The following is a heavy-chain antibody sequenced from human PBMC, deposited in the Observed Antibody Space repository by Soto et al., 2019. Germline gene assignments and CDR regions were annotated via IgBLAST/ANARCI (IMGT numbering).Heavy chain of an antibody. J-gene: IGHJ5*02. D-gene: IGHD4-4*01. Sequence: EVHLVQSGAEVKKPGESLKVSCNGSVYSVTSYWIGGGRQMPGNGLEWMGIIYPGDSDTIYSQSFQGQVTISADKSISTAYLQWSGLKASYTAMYYCAGLEPTVRSSVGFDPCGQGNLVTVSA. CDR1: VYSVTSYW. V-gene: IGHV5-51*01. CDR2: IYPGDSDT. CDR3: AGLEPTVRSSVGFDP.